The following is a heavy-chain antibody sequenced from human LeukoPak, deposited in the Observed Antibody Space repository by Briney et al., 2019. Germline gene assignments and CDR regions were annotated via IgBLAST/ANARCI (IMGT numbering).Heavy chain of an antibody. V-gene: IGHV4-34*01. CDR1: GGSFSGYY. CDR2: INHSGST. Sequence: SETLSLTCAVYGGSFSGYYWSWIRQPPGKGLEWIGEINHSGSTNYNPSLKSRVTISVDTSKNQFFLKLSSVTAADTAVYYCASSGDYCSSTSCYLRLRGTRWFDPWGQGTLVTVSS. J-gene: IGHJ5*02. CDR3: ASSGDYCSSTSCYLRLRGTRWFDP. D-gene: IGHD2-2*01.